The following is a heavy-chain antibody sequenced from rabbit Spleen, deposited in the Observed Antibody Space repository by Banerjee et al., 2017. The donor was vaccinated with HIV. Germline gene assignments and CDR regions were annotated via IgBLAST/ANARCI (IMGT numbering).Heavy chain of an antibody. J-gene: IGHJ4*01. CDR2: IVITDNT. Sequence: QEQLVESGGGLVRPGASLTLTCTASGFDFNTNLMCWVRQAPGKGLEWIACIVITDNTYYATWAKGRFTISTTSSTTVTLQMTSLTAADTATYFCARGGTFSINSGFYFDLWGQGTLVTVS. D-gene: IGHD1-1*01. V-gene: IGHV1S45*01. CDR3: ARGGTFSINSGFYFDL. CDR1: GFDFNTNL.